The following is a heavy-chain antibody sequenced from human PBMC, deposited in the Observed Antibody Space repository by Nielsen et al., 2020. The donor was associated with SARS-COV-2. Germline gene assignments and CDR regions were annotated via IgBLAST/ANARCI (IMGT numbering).Heavy chain of an antibody. J-gene: IGHJ6*02. D-gene: IGHD4-11*01. CDR3: ARGYSNYNYYYYYGMDV. CDR1: GGSFSGYY. V-gene: IGHV4-34*01. Sequence: SETLSLTCAVYGGSFSGYYWSWIRQPPGKGLEWIREINHSGSTNYNPSLKSRVTISVDTSKNQFSLKLSSVTAADTAVYYCARGYSNYNYYYYYGMDVWGQGTTVTVSS. CDR2: INHSGST.